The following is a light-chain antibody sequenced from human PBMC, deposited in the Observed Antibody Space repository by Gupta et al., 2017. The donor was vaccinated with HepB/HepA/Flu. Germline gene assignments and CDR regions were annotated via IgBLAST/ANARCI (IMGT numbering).Light chain of an antibody. CDR1: NLGDKF. CDR3: QAWDRTTVV. CDR2: EDS. Sequence: SSELTPSPSVSVSPGQTASITCSGDNLGDKFASWYQQKPVQSPVLVIYEDSKRPSGSPERFSGSNPGNTATLTISGTKGMDEADYYCQAWDRTTVVFGPGTKLTVL. V-gene: IGLV3-1*01. J-gene: IGLJ3*02.